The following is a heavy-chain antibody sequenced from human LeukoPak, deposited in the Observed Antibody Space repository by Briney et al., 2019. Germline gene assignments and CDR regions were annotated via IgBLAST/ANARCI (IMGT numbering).Heavy chain of an antibody. CDR2: IYHSGST. J-gene: IGHJ4*01. Sequence: SEALSLTCAVSGGSISSSIWWSGVRQPPGKGLGWIGEIYHSGSTNYNPSLKRRVTISVDKSKNQYSLKLSSVTAADTAVYYCARDWGYSSGWYYIDYWGHGNLVTASS. D-gene: IGHD6-19*01. CDR1: GGSISSSIW. V-gene: IGHV4-4*02. CDR3: ARDWGYSSGWYYIDY.